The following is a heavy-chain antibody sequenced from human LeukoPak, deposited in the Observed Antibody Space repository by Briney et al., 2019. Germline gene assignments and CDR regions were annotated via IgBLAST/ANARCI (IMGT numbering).Heavy chain of an antibody. CDR1: GFTFSSYS. J-gene: IGHJ6*02. CDR3: ARGTGIAVAGSMDV. D-gene: IGHD6-19*01. Sequence: GGSLRLSCAASGFTFSSYSMNWVRQAPGKGLEWVSSISSSSSYIYYADSVKGRFTISRDNAKNSLYLQMNSLRAEDTAVYYCARGTGIAVAGSMDVWGQGTTVTVPS. V-gene: IGHV3-21*01. CDR2: ISSSSSYI.